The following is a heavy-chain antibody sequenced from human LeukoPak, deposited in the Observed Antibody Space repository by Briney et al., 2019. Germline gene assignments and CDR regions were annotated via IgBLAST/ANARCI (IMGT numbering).Heavy chain of an antibody. CDR2: TSGSGGST. CDR1: GFTFSSYA. V-gene: IGHV3-23*01. CDR3: ATTTTTVVTPFDY. Sequence: GGSLRLSCAASGFTFSSYAMSWVRQAPGKGLEWVSATSGSGGSTYYADSVKGRFTISRNNSKNTLYLQMNSLRAEDTAVYYCATTTTTVVTPFDYWGQGTLVTVSS. J-gene: IGHJ4*02. D-gene: IGHD4-23*01.